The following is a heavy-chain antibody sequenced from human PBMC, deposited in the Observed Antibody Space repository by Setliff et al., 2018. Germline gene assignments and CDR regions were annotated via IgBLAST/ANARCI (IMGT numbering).Heavy chain of an antibody. CDR3: ARGGMAAAGRKGVFEY. J-gene: IGHJ4*02. V-gene: IGHV1-46*01. CDR2: IHTGGGSA. D-gene: IGHD6-13*01. CDR1: GYTLSRHY. Sequence: ASVKVSCKATGYTLSRHYMHWARQAPGQGLEWMGIIHTGGGSASYAQKFQGRVAMTSDTSTSTVYMEVNSVRSDDTAIYYCARGGMAAAGRKGVFEYWGQGTQVTVSS.